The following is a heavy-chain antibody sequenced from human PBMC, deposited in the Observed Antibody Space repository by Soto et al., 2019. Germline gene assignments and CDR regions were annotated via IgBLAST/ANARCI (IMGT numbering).Heavy chain of an antibody. CDR1: GGTFSSYA. J-gene: IGHJ4*02. Sequence: SVKVSCKASGGTFSSYAISWVRQAPGQGLEWMGGIIPIFGTANYAQKFQGRVSLTTDTSSTTAYMELRSLTSDDTAVYYCARDLVPGYTGYSDYWGQGTLVTVSS. V-gene: IGHV1-69*05. CDR3: ARDLVPGYTGYSDY. D-gene: IGHD5-12*01. CDR2: IIPIFGTA.